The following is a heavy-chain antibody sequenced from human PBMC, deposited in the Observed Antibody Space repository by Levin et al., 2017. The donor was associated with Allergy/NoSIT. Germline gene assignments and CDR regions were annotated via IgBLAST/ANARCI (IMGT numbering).Heavy chain of an antibody. V-gene: IGHV3-9*01. Sequence: PGGSLRLSCAASGFTFDDYAMHWVRQAPGKGLEWVSGISWNSGSIGYADSVKGRFTISRDNAKNSLYLQMNSLRTEDTALYYCARDNIGLPDAFDIWGQGTMVMVSS. J-gene: IGHJ3*02. CDR1: GFTFDDYA. CDR2: ISWNSGSI. D-gene: IGHD3-10*01. CDR3: ARDNIGLPDAFDI.